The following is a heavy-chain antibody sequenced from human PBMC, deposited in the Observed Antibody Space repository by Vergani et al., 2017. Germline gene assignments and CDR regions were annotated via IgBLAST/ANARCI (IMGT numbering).Heavy chain of an antibody. Sequence: QVQLQQWGAGLLKPSETLSLTCAVYGGSFSGYYWSWTRQPPGKGLEWIGEINHSGSTNYNPSLKSRVTISVDTSKNQFSLKLSSVTAADTAVYYCAREGMVDYYGMDVWGQGTTVTVSS. D-gene: IGHD2-15*01. CDR3: AREGMVDYYGMDV. V-gene: IGHV4-34*01. CDR2: INHSGST. CDR1: GGSFSGYY. J-gene: IGHJ6*02.